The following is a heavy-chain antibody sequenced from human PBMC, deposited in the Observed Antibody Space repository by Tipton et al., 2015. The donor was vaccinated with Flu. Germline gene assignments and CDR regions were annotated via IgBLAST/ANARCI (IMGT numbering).Heavy chain of an antibody. Sequence: QVQLVQSGAEVKKPGASVKVSCKASGYTFTDYYIHWVRQAPGQGLEWLGWINPDSGVTVYAQKFHGRVTMTRDTSISTAYMDLSRLTSDDPAIYYCVRELGEFEYWGQGALVTVSS. CDR1: GYTFTDYY. J-gene: IGHJ4*02. CDR3: VRELGEFEY. CDR2: INPDSGVT. V-gene: IGHV1-2*02. D-gene: IGHD7-27*01.